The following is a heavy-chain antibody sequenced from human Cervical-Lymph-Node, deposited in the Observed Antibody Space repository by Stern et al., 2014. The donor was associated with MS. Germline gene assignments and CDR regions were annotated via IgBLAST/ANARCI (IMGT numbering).Heavy chain of an antibody. CDR2: ISFNGNNK. V-gene: IGHV3-30-3*01. J-gene: IGHJ4*02. D-gene: IGHD3-10*01. CDR3: ARGQRGEYFDY. CDR1: GFIFNNYA. Sequence: MQLVESGGGVVQPGRSLRLSCAASGFIFNNYALFWVRQAPGKGLQWVAVISFNGNNKYYAASVQGRFTVSRDNSTNILFLQMNNLTADDTATYFCARGQRGEYFDYWGQGTLVTVFS.